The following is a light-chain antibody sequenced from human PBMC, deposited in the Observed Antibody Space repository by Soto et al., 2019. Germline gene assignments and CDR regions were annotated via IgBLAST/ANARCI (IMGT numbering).Light chain of an antibody. CDR3: QSADT. Sequence: QLTQSPSSLSASVGVRVTITCRTSQSISQSLNWYQQKAGKAPRLLIYLASTLQSGVPSRFSGSGSGTDFSLSISSLQPEDFATYYCQSADTFGQGTELEI. V-gene: IGKV1-39*02. CDR2: LAS. CDR1: QSISQS. J-gene: IGKJ2*01.